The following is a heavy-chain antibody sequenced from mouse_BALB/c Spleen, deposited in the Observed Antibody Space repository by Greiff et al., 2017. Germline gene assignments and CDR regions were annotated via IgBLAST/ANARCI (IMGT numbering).Heavy chain of an antibody. Sequence: QVQLKESGPGLVAPSQSLSITCTVSGFSLTSYDISWIRQPPGKGLEWLGVIWTGGGTNYNSAFMSRLSISKDNSKSQVFLKMNSLQTDDTAIYYCVREGGNYVAAFAYWGQGTLVTVSA. V-gene: IGHV2-9-2*01. CDR2: IWTGGGT. CDR3: VREGGNYVAAFAY. J-gene: IGHJ3*01. D-gene: IGHD2-1*01. CDR1: GFSLTSYD.